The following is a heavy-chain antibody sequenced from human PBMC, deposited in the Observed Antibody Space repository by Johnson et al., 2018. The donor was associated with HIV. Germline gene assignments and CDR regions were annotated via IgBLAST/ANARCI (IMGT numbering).Heavy chain of an antibody. CDR1: GFTFSSYG. V-gene: IGHV3-30*02. CDR3: AKEGLSGENYDFWSGQGDAFDI. D-gene: IGHD3-3*01. Sequence: QVQLVESGGGVVQPGGSLRLSCAASGFTFSSYGMHWVRQAPGKGLEWVAFLRYDGSNKYYADSVKGRFTISRDNSKNTLYLQMNSLRAEDTAVYYCAKEGLSGENYDFWSGQGDAFDIWGQGTMVTVSS. CDR2: LRYDGSNK. J-gene: IGHJ3*02.